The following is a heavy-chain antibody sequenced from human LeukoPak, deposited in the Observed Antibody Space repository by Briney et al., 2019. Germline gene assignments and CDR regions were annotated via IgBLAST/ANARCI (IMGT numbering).Heavy chain of an antibody. CDR2: IYPADSDT. Sequence: GESLKISCKGSGYSFTSYWIGWVLQVPGKGLEWMGLIYPADSDTRYSPSLQGQVTISADKSTSTAYLQWSSLKASDTAMYYCARVYSSSFYYWGQGTLVTVSS. CDR3: ARVYSSSFYY. CDR1: GYSFTSYW. V-gene: IGHV5-51*01. J-gene: IGHJ4*02. D-gene: IGHD6-6*01.